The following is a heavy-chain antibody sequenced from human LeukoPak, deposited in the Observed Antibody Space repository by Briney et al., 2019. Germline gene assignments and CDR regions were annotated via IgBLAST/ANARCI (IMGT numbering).Heavy chain of an antibody. CDR2: ISGSGNDI. Sequence: GGSLRLSCAASGFTFSSYAMSWVRQAPGKGLEWVSAISGSGNDIFDADSVKGRFTISRDNSKNTLYLQMNSLRAEDTAVYYCAKDLSPNWGQGTLVTVSS. V-gene: IGHV3-23*01. CDR1: GFTFSSYA. J-gene: IGHJ4*02. CDR3: AKDLSPN.